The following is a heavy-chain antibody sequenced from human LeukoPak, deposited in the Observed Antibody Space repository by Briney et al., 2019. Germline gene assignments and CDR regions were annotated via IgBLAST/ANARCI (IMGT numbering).Heavy chain of an antibody. Sequence: GGSLRLSCAASGFTFSTYVLSWVRQAPGKGLEWVSGLSSSGGSTYYADSVKGRFTISRDSSKNTLYLQMNSLRTEDTAVYYCAKAEGYDILTGLDYWGQGTLVTVSS. J-gene: IGHJ4*02. CDR3: AKAEGYDILTGLDY. D-gene: IGHD3-9*01. V-gene: IGHV3-23*01. CDR1: GFTFSTYV. CDR2: LSSSGGST.